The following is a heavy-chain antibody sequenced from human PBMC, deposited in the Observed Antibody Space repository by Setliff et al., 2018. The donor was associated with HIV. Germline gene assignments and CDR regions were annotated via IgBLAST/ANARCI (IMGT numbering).Heavy chain of an antibody. Sequence: ASVKVSCKASGYSFSNYAIHWVRQAPGQGLEWMGWINGGNAITKFSQKFQGRVTFTRDTSASTAYMELSSPRSEDTAVYYCARAGYLLHYFDSWGQGTLVTVAS. CDR3: ARAGYLLHYFDS. D-gene: IGHD1-26*01. CDR1: GYSFSNYA. CDR2: INGGNAIT. J-gene: IGHJ4*02. V-gene: IGHV1-3*01.